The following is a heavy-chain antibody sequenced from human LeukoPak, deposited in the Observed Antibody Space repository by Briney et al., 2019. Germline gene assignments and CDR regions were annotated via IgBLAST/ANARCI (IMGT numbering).Heavy chain of an antibody. CDR3: AKSNGYGLVDI. CDR2: IFYSGST. Sequence: GSLRLSCAASGFTFSSYWMSWIRQPPGKGLEWIGNIFYSGSTYYSPSLRSRVTISLDTSRNQFSLKLNSVTAADTAVYYCAKSNGYGLVDIWGQGTMATVSS. CDR1: GFTFSSYW. V-gene: IGHV4-39*07. J-gene: IGHJ3*02. D-gene: IGHD3-10*01.